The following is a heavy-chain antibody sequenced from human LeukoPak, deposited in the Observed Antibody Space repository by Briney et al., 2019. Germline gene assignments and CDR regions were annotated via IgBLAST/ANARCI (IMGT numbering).Heavy chain of an antibody. CDR1: GDSISSYF. CDR3: ARDSHSIDIATPGGFDP. CDR2: AHSSGST. Sequence: SETLSLTCTVSGDSISSYFWSWNRQPPGKGLEWIGYAHSSGSTNYNPSLKSRVTISADASKNQFSLNLRSVTAADTAVYYCARDSHSIDIATPGGFDPWGQGTLVTVSS. V-gene: IGHV4-59*01. J-gene: IGHJ5*02. D-gene: IGHD1-26*01.